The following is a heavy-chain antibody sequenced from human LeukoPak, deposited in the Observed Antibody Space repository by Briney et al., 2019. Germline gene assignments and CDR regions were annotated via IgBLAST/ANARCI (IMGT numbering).Heavy chain of an antibody. Sequence: GGSLRLSCAASGFTFSSYGMHWVRQAPGKGLEWVAFIRYDGSNKYYADSVKGRFTISRDNSKNTLYLQMNSLRAEDTAVYYCAKDRAAAGTHDAFEIWGQGTMVTVSS. J-gene: IGHJ3*02. CDR2: IRYDGSNK. CDR3: AKDRAAAGTHDAFEI. D-gene: IGHD6-13*01. CDR1: GFTFSSYG. V-gene: IGHV3-30*02.